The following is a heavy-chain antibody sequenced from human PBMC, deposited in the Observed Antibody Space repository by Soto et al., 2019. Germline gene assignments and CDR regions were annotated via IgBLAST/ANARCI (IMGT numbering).Heavy chain of an antibody. CDR1: GYSFTTYW. CDR2: IYSGDSDT. Sequence: PGESLKISCNGSGYSFTTYWIGWVRQMPGKGLEWMGIIYSGDSDTRYSPSFQGQVTISADKAISTAYLQWSSLKASDTAMYYCARLWFGELRAYYFDYWGQGTLVTVYS. J-gene: IGHJ4*02. D-gene: IGHD3-10*01. CDR3: ARLWFGELRAYYFDY. V-gene: IGHV5-51*01.